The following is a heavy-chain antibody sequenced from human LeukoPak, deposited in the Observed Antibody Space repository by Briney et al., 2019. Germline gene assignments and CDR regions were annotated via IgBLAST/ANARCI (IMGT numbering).Heavy chain of an antibody. V-gene: IGHV3-30*02. D-gene: IGHD5-18*01. J-gene: IGHJ6*03. CDR2: IRYDGSNK. CDR3: ASRGYTYGQYYMDV. Sequence: GGSLRLSCAASGFTFSSYGMHWVRQAPGKGLEWVAFIRYDGSNKYYADFVKGRFTISRDNSKNTVYLQMNSLRGEDTAVYYCASRGYTYGQYYMDVWGKGTTVTISS. CDR1: GFTFSSYG.